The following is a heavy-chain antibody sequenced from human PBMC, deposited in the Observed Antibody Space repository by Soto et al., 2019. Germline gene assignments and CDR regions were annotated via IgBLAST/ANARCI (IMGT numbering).Heavy chain of an antibody. D-gene: IGHD6-13*01. J-gene: IGHJ3*01. CDR1: GFTFNNYG. CDR3: AKDQGIAASHGID. Sequence: QVQLLESGGGVVQPGRSLRLSCEAAGFTFNNYGMHWVRQAPGKGLEWVATISNDGSDKYYADSVKGRLTISRDNSKNTVYLQMNSLRAEETAVYYCAKDQGIAASHGIDWGQGTMVTVSS. V-gene: IGHV3-30*18. CDR2: ISNDGSDK.